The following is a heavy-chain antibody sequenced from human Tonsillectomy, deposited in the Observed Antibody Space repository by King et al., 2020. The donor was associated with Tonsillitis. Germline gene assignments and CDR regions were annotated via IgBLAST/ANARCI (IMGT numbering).Heavy chain of an antibody. CDR3: ARDGEYHGSGTYYFDY. D-gene: IGHD3-10*01. V-gene: IGHV3-30-3*01. J-gene: IGHJ4*02. CDR1: GFTFSSYA. CDR2: ISYDGSNK. Sequence: VQLVESGGGVVQPGRSLRLSCAASGFTFSSYAMHWVRQAPGKGLEWVAVISYDGSNKYYADSVKGRFTISRDNSKNTLYLQMNSLRAEDTAVYYCARDGEYHGSGTYYFDYWGQGTLVTVSS.